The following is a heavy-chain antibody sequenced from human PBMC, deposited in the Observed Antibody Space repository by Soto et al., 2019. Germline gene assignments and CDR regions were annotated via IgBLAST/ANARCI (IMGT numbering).Heavy chain of an antibody. D-gene: IGHD1-26*01. CDR1: GFTFSNAG. J-gene: IGHJ4*02. CDR2: IKSKTDGGTT. V-gene: IGHV3-15*01. Sequence: GGSQRHSGAASGFTFSNAGMSWVRQAPGKGLEWVGRIKSKTDGGTTDYAAPVKGRFTISRDDSKNTLYLQMNSLKTEDTAVYYCTRRYSGSYHSDYWGQGTLVTVSS. CDR3: TRRYSGSYHSDY.